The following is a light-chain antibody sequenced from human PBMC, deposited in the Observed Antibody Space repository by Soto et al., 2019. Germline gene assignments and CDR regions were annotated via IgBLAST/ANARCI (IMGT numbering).Light chain of an antibody. CDR3: AAWDVSLVV. CDR2: SDN. V-gene: IGLV1-44*01. Sequence: QSVLTQPPSASGTPGQRVTIFCSGSSSNIGTNTFIWYQQLPGAAPKLLIYSDNQRPSGVPDRFSGAKSGTSASLAISGLQSEEEADYYCAAWDVSLVVFGGGTKLTVL. CDR1: SSNIGTNT. J-gene: IGLJ2*01.